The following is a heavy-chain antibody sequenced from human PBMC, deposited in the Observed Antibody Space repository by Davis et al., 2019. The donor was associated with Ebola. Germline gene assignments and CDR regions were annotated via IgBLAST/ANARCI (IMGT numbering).Heavy chain of an antibody. CDR3: ARPRYCGGDCYSYYFDY. CDR1: GGSISSSSYY. V-gene: IGHV4-39*01. Sequence: PSETLSLTCTVSGGSISSSSYYWGWIRKPPGKGLEWIGSIYYSGSTYYNPSLKSRVTITVDTSKNQFSLKLSSVTAADTAVYYCARPRYCGGDCYSYYFDYWGQGTLVTVSS. CDR2: IYYSGST. D-gene: IGHD2-21*02. J-gene: IGHJ4*02.